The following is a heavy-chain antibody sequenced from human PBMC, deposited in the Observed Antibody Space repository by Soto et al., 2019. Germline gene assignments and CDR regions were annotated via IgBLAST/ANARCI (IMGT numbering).Heavy chain of an antibody. CDR1: GGTFSSYT. Sequence: QVQMVQSGAEVKKPGSSVKVSCKASGGTFSSYTISWVRQALGQGLEWMGRIIPILGIANYAQKFQGRVTITADKSTSTAYMELSSLRSEDTAVYYCARSPVAGTDFDYWGQGTLVTVPS. CDR3: ARSPVAGTDFDY. CDR2: IIPILGIA. J-gene: IGHJ4*02. V-gene: IGHV1-69*02. D-gene: IGHD6-19*01.